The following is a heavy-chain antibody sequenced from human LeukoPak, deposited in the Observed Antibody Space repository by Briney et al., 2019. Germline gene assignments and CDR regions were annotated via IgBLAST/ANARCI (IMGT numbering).Heavy chain of an antibody. D-gene: IGHD3-3*01. CDR1: GGSINTYY. CDR2: IYYSGST. V-gene: IGHV4-59*08. CDR3: ARHKYDFWSGYYTGGAL. Sequence: SETLSLTCTVSGGSINTYYWSWIRQPPGKGLEWIGYIYYSGSTNYSPSLKSRVTISVDTSKNQFSLKLNSVTAADTAVYYCARHKYDFWSGYYTGGALWGQGTLVTVSS. J-gene: IGHJ4*02.